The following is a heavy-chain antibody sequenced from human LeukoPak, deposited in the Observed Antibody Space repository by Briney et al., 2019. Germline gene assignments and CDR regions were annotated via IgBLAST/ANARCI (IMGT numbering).Heavy chain of an antibody. CDR2: ISAYNANT. J-gene: IGHJ4*02. D-gene: IGHD3-22*01. CDR3: ARENYEELGDY. V-gene: IGHV1-18*01. CDR1: GYSFTTYG. Sequence: ASVKVSCKASGYSFTTYGISWVRQAPGQGLEWMGWISAYNANTNYALKLQGRVTMTTDTSTSTAYMELRSLRSDDTAVYYCARENYEELGDYWGQGTLVTVSS.